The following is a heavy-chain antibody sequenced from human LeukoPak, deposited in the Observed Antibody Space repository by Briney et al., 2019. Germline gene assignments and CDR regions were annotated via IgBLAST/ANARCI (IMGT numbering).Heavy chain of an antibody. CDR2: INHSGST. CDR1: GGSFSGYY. CDR3: ASIPMVRGVRTFDP. Sequence: SETLSLTCAVYGGSFSGYYWSWIRQPPGKGLEWIVEINHSGSTNYNPSLKSRVTISVDTSKNQFSLKLSSVTAADTAVYYCASIPMVRGVRTFDPWGQGTLVTVSS. V-gene: IGHV4-34*01. J-gene: IGHJ5*02. D-gene: IGHD3-10*01.